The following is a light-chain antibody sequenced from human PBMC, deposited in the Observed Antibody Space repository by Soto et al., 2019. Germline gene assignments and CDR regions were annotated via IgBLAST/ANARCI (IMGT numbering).Light chain of an antibody. CDR3: LQYNSHPLT. V-gene: IGKV1-17*01. Sequence: DVQMTQSPSSLSASVGDRVIITCRASQGISNNLAWYQQKPGKAPKRLIYAVSSLQSGVPSRFSGSGSGTEFTRTISSLQPEDFATYICLQYNSHPLTFGQGTKVEIK. CDR1: QGISNN. J-gene: IGKJ1*01. CDR2: AVS.